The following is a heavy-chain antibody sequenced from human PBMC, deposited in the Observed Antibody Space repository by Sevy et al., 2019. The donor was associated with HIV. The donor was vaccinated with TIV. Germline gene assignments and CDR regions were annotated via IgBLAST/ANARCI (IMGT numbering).Heavy chain of an antibody. Sequence: ASVKVSCKASGYTFTGYYMHWVRQAPGQGLEWMGWINPNSGGTNYAQKVQGRVTMTRDTSISTAYMELSRLRSDDTAVYYCARPYFPIVVVPAALHYFDYWGQGTLVTVSS. J-gene: IGHJ4*02. V-gene: IGHV1-2*02. CDR2: INPNSGGT. D-gene: IGHD2-2*01. CDR1: GYTFTGYY. CDR3: ARPYFPIVVVPAALHYFDY.